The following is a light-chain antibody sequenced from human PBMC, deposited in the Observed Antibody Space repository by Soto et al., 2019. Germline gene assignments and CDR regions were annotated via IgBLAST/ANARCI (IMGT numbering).Light chain of an antibody. CDR1: ESIDNW. J-gene: IGKJ1*01. V-gene: IGKV1-5*01. CDR2: AAS. Sequence: DIQMTQSPSTLSASVGDTVTITCRASESIDNWLAWYQQKPGKAPKLLIFAASTLVRGVPSRFSGRGSGTEFTLTISSLQAVDYATFYCQQYHTDWTFGQGTKVEIK. CDR3: QQYHTDWT.